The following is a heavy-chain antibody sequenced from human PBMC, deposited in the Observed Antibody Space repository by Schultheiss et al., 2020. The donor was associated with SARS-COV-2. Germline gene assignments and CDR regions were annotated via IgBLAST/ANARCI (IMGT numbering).Heavy chain of an antibody. D-gene: IGHD4-23*01. CDR3: ARERRMTTVVTSWYFDL. J-gene: IGHJ2*01. Sequence: GESLKISCKGSGYSFTSYWIGWVRQMPGKGLEWMGIIYPGDSDTRYSPSFQGQVTISADKSISTAYLQWSSLKASDTAMYYCARERRMTTVVTSWYFDLWGRGTLVTVSS. CDR2: IYPGDSDT. CDR1: GYSFTSYW. V-gene: IGHV5-51*01.